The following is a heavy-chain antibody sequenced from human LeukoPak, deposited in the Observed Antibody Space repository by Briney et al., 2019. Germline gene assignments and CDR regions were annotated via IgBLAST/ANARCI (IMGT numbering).Heavy chain of an antibody. CDR2: IKSKTAGGTT. D-gene: IGHD3-22*01. V-gene: IGHV3-15*01. CDR3: TTHPYYYDSSGYYQLDAFDI. J-gene: IGHJ3*02. Sequence: MSGGSVRLSCAASGFTFSNAWMSWVRQAPGNGREWVGRIKSKTAGGTTDYAVLTKGRFTISRDDSKNTLYLQMNSLKPEDTAVYYCTTHPYYYDSSGYYQLDAFDIWGQGTMVTVSS. CDR1: GFTFSNAW.